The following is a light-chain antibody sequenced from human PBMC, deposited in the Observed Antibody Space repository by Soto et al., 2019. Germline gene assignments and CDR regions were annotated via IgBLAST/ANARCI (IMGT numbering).Light chain of an antibody. J-gene: IGKJ4*01. CDR1: QSVFNH. Sequence: DVQMTQSPSSLSASVGDSVTITCRASQSVFNHLSWFQQRPEKGPKLLIYDASSLHAGVPSRFSGSGYGTDFTLTISTVQPEDSAIYYCHQSSSTPLTFGGGTRVGLK. CDR2: DAS. CDR3: HQSSSTPLT. V-gene: IGKV1-39*01.